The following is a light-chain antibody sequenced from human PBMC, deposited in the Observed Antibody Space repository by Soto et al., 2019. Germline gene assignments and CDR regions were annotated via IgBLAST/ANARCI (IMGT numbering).Light chain of an antibody. Sequence: EVVLTQSPGTVSLSPGERATLSCRASQSVTSNYLAWYQQKPGQAPRLLIYAASSRATGIPDRFSGSGSGTDFSLTITRLEPEDFAVYYCQQYGSSLTSTFGQGTKVEIK. CDR2: AAS. J-gene: IGKJ1*01. CDR1: QSVTSNY. V-gene: IGKV3-20*01. CDR3: QQYGSSLTST.